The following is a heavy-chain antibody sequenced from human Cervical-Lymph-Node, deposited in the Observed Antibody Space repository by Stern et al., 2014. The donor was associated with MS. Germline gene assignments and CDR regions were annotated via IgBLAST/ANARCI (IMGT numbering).Heavy chain of an antibody. CDR3: ATERGNTYGFDN. D-gene: IGHD5-18*01. J-gene: IGHJ4*02. Sequence: VQLLESGAEVKKPGSSVKVSCKASGGTFNRYVFSWVRQAPGQGLEWMGGISPLFGKANYAQKFQGRVSLTADESASTTYMEVTSLRSEDTAIYYCATERGNTYGFDNSGQGTLVTVSS. V-gene: IGHV1-69*01. CDR1: GGTFNRYV. CDR2: ISPLFGKA.